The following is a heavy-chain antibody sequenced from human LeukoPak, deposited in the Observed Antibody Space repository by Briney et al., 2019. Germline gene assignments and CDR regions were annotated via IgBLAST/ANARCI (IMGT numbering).Heavy chain of an antibody. CDR2: INPSGGST. Sequence: ASVNVSCKASGYTFTTHYVHGLRQPPSQGLEWMGIINPSGGSTPYAQKFRGRLTMTRDMYTSTVYMELSSLRSEDTGVYYCARGSRPVYNLLTGKRYFDYWGQGTLLTVSS. CDR3: ARGSRPVYNLLTGKRYFDY. CDR1: GYTFTTHY. V-gene: IGHV1-46*01. J-gene: IGHJ4*02. D-gene: IGHD3-9*01.